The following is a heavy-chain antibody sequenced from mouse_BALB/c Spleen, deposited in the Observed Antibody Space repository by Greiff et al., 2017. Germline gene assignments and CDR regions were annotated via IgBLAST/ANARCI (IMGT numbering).Heavy chain of an antibody. V-gene: IGHV14-3*02. D-gene: IGHD2-4*01. CDR2: IDPANGNT. Sequence: EVKLMESGAELVKPGASVKLSCTASGFNIKDTYMHWVKQRPEQGLEWIGRIDPANGNTKYDPKFQGKATITADTSSNTAYLQLSSLTSEDTAVYYCARGDYDGYWYFDVWGAGTTVTVSS. CDR3: ARGDYDGYWYFDV. J-gene: IGHJ1*01. CDR1: GFNIKDTY.